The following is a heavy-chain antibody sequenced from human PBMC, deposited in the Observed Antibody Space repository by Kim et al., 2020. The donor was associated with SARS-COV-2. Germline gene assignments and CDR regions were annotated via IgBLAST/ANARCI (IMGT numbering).Heavy chain of an antibody. CDR2: ISYDGSNK. D-gene: IGHD6-6*01. CDR3: ARLEYSSPTYY. Sequence: GGSLRLSCAASGFTFSSYAMHWVRQAPGKGLEWVAVISYDGSNKYYADSVKGRFTISRDNSKNTLYLQMNSLRAEDTAVYYCARLEYSSPTYYWGQGTLVTVSS. V-gene: IGHV3-30-3*01. CDR1: GFTFSSYA. J-gene: IGHJ4*02.